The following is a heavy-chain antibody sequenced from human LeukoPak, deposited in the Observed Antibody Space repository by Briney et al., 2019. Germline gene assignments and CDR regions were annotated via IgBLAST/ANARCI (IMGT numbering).Heavy chain of an antibody. D-gene: IGHD1-26*01. CDR2: MNPNSGNT. CDR3: ARGPIVGATRDFDY. CDR1: GGTFSSYA. Sequence: GASVKVSCKASGGTFSSYAISWVRQAPGQGLEWLGWMNPNSGNTGYAQKFQGRVTITRNTSISTAYMELSSLRSEDTAVYYCARGPIVGATRDFDYWGQGTLVTVSS. J-gene: IGHJ4*02. V-gene: IGHV1-8*03.